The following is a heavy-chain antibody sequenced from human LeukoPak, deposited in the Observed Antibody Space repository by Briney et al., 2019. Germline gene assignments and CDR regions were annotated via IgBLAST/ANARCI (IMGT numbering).Heavy chain of an antibody. D-gene: IGHD3-3*01. CDR1: GFTFSSYA. V-gene: IGHV3-23*01. Sequence: GGSLRLSCAASGFTFSSYAMSWVRQAPGKGLEWVSAISDIGGSTYCADSVKGRFTISRDNSKNTLYLQMNSLRAEDTAVYNCAKPISIFGVVIMYYYYYMDVWGKGTTVTVSS. CDR3: AKPISIFGVVIMYYYYYMDV. J-gene: IGHJ6*03. CDR2: ISDIGGST.